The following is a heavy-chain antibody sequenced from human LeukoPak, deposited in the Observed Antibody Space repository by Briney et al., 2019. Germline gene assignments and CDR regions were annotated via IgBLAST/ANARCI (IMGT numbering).Heavy chain of an antibody. CDR1: GFTFSSYW. J-gene: IGHJ4*02. V-gene: IGHV3-74*01. D-gene: IGHD6-19*01. CDR2: INSDGSST. Sequence: PGGSLRLPCAASGFTFSSYWMHWVRQAPGKGLVWVSRINSDGSSTSYADSVKGRFTISRDNAKNTLYLQMNSLRAEDTAVYYCARASGWVYFDYWGQGTLVTVSS. CDR3: ARASGWVYFDY.